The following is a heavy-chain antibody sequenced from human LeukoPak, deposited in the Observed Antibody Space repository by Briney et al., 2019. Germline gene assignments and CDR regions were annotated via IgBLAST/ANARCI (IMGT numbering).Heavy chain of an antibody. CDR3: ATESVTMVRGVITSGAFDI. CDR1: GYTFTRYY. J-gene: IGHJ3*02. D-gene: IGHD3-10*01. CDR2: FDLQDGET. V-gene: IGHV1-24*01. Sequence: ASVKVSCKASGYTFTRYYIHWVRQAPGQGLEWMGGFDLQDGETIYAQKFQGRVTMTEDTSTDTAYMELSSLRSEDTAVYYCATESVTMVRGVITSGAFDIWGQGTMVTVSS.